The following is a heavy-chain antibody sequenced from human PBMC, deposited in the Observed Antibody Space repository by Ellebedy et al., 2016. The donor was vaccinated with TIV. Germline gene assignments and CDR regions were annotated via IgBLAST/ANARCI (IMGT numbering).Heavy chain of an antibody. D-gene: IGHD1-1*01. J-gene: IGHJ3*02. CDR3: VRDGPGVPGSTTDSDAIDI. CDR1: GGSLIIANYY. Sequence: SETLSLTXTVSGGSLIIANYYWGWIRQPPGKGLEWIASISYRGTYYSPFFKGRVTISEDTSKSQVSLKWHSVTAADTAVYYCVRDGPGVPGSTTDSDAIDIWGQGTRVTVSS. CDR2: ISYRGT. V-gene: IGHV4-39*07.